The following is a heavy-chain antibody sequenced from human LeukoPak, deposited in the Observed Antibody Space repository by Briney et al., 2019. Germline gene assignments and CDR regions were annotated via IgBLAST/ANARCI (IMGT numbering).Heavy chain of an antibody. CDR2: ISGSSNSI. CDR1: GFTFRSYS. V-gene: IGHV3-48*02. J-gene: IGHJ4*02. CDR3: ARGSSGRGRPVDY. D-gene: IGHD6-19*01. Sequence: PGGSLRLSCEASGFTFRSYSMNWVRQAPGKGLEWISYISGSSNSIYYADSVKGRFTISRDNAKNSLYLQMNSLRDEDTAVYYCARGSSGRGRPVDYWGQGTLVTVSS.